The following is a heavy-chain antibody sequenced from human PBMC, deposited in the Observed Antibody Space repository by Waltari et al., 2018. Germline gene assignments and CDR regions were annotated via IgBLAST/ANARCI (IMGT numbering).Heavy chain of an antibody. CDR3: ARYCSTTSCNGEHKKSFDY. Sequence: QVQLQESGPGLVKPSETLSLTCTVSGGSISSHYWNWIRQPPGKGLEWIGYIYYNGNTNYNPSLNSRVTISVDTSKNQFSLKLSSVTAADTAVYYCARYCSTTSCNGEHKKSFDYWGKGTLVTVSS. D-gene: IGHD2-2*01. J-gene: IGHJ4*02. CDR1: GGSISSHY. CDR2: IYYNGNT. V-gene: IGHV4-59*11.